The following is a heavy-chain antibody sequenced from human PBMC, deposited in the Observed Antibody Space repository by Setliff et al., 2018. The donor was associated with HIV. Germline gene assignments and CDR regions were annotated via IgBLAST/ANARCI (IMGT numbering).Heavy chain of an antibody. J-gene: IGHJ4*02. CDR2: INPKSGGT. CDR1: GYTFTDYF. V-gene: IGHV1-2*02. D-gene: IGHD3-9*01. Sequence: ASVKVSCKTSGYTFTDYFIHWVRQAPGQGLEWMGWINPKSGGTNYAQKFQGRVTMTRDTSISTAYMELSRLRSDDTAVYYCARGSLLGYFDWLFPDWGQGTLVTVSS. CDR3: ARGSLLGYFDWLFPD.